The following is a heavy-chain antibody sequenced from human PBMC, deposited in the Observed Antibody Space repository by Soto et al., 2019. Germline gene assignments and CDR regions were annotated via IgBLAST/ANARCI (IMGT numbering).Heavy chain of an antibody. CDR2: ISSSSSYI. Sequence: PGGSLRLSCAASGFTFSSYSMNWVRQAPGKGLEWVSSISSSSSYIYYADSVKGRFTSSRDNAKNSLYLQMNSLRAEDTAVYYCARGSVRRDIVVVPAAPGRVAAAGTPDYWGQGTLVTVSS. D-gene: IGHD2-2*01. V-gene: IGHV3-21*01. CDR3: ARGSVRRDIVVVPAAPGRVAAAGTPDY. CDR1: GFTFSSYS. J-gene: IGHJ4*02.